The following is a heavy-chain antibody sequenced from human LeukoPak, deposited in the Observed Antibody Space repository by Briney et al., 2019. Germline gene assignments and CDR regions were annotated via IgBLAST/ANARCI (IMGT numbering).Heavy chain of an antibody. CDR3: AKGTHYYDFWSGYYFDY. D-gene: IGHD3-3*01. Sequence: GGSLRLSCAASGFTFSSYAMSWVRQAPGKGLEWVSAISGSGGSTYYADSVKGRFTISRDNSKNTLYLQMNSLRAEDTAVYYCAKGTHYYDFWSGYYFDYWGQGTLVIVSS. CDR1: GFTFSSYA. J-gene: IGHJ4*02. CDR2: ISGSGGST. V-gene: IGHV3-23*01.